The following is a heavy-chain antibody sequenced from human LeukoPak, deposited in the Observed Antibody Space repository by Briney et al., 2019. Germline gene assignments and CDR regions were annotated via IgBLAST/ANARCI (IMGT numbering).Heavy chain of an antibody. Sequence: PGGSLRLSCAASGFTFSDYYMSWIRQAPGKGLEWVSYISSSGSTIYYADSVKGRFTISRDNAKNSLYLQMNSLRAEDTAVYYCGVSAIFGVVASHDAFDIWGQGTMVTVSS. J-gene: IGHJ3*02. CDR3: GVSAIFGVVASHDAFDI. D-gene: IGHD3-3*01. CDR2: ISSSGSTI. CDR1: GFTFSDYY. V-gene: IGHV3-11*01.